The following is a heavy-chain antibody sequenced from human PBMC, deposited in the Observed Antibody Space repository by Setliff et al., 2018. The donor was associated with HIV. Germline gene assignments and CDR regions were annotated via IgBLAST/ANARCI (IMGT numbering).Heavy chain of an antibody. CDR3: AIRELSIAAAGTYSDY. D-gene: IGHD6-13*01. Sequence: SETLSLTCTVSGDSITSGSFFWTWIRQNPGKGLEWIGYIYFSGSATYNPSLKSPVSISVDTSKNQFYLKLSSVTAADTAVYYCAIRELSIAAAGTYSDYWGQGTLVTVSS. J-gene: IGHJ4*02. V-gene: IGHV4-31*02. CDR1: GDSITSGSFF. CDR2: IYFSGSA.